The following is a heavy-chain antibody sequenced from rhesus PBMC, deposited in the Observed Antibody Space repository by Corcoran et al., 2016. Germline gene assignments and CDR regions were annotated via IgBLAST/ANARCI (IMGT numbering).Heavy chain of an antibody. CDR2: IYSGECST. D-gene: IGHD2-21*01. V-gene: IGHV3S5*01. CDR1: GFTFSSYG. J-gene: IGHJ4*01. CDR3: AKPKYCTGSGCPYFDY. Sequence: EVQLVETGGGLVQPGGSLKISCAAPGFTFSSYGMSWVRQAPGKGLEWVSAIYSGECSTYYEDSVKGRFTISRDNSNNTLSLQMNSLRAEDTAVYYCAKPKYCTGSGCPYFDYWGQGVLVTVSS.